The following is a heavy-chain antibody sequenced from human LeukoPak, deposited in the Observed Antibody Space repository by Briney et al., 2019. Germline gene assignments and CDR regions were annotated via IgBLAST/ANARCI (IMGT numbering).Heavy chain of an antibody. J-gene: IGHJ4*02. V-gene: IGHV5-51*01. CDR2: IYPGDSDT. D-gene: IGHD5-12*01. CDR3: ARHPKRGYTGYESDY. Sequence: GESLKISCKGSGYSFNAYYIAWVRQMPGKDLEWMGAIYPGDSDTTYSPSLQGQVTISADKSATTAYLQWNSLKASDTAVFYCARHPKRGYTGYESDYWGQGTLVTVSS. CDR1: GYSFNAYY.